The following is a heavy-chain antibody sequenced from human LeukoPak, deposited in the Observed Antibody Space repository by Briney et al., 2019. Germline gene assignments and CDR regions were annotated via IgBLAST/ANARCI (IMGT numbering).Heavy chain of an antibody. Sequence: SETLSLTCAVSGGPITSSAYYWVWVRQSPGKGLEWIVSIYNDGDTYYNPFIESLVTIAIETSKNQYSLRLTSVTAADTAVYYCTSRGFRLPLDAFDVWGQGTRAAVSS. CDR1: GGPITSSAYY. CDR2: IYNDGDT. J-gene: IGHJ3*01. CDR3: TSRGFRLPLDAFDV. V-gene: IGHV4-39*01.